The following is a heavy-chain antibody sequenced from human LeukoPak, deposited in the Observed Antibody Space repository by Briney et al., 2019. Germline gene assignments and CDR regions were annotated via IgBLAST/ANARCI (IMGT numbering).Heavy chain of an antibody. D-gene: IGHD1-26*01. CDR3: ARGLGATTALASDY. J-gene: IGHJ4*02. V-gene: IGHV4-39*01. CDR1: GGSISSSSYY. Sequence: SETLPLTCTVSGGSISSSSYYWGWIRQPPGKGLEWIGSFYYSGSTYYNPSLKSRVTISVDTSKNQFSLKLTSVTAADTAVYYCARGLGATTALASDYWGQGILVTVSS. CDR2: FYYSGST.